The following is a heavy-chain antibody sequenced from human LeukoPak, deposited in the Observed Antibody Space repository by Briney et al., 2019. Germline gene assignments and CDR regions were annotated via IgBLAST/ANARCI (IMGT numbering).Heavy chain of an antibody. CDR2: IKQDGSEK. CDR3: ARDQRYCSSSSCPWEPFDY. J-gene: IGHJ4*02. CDR1: GFMFDDYG. Sequence: PGGSLRLSCAASGFMFDDYGMSWVRQAPGKGLEWVANIKQDGSEKYYVDSVKGRFTISRDNAKNSLYLQMNSLRAEDTAVYYCARDQRYCSSSSCPWEPFDYWGQGTLVTVSS. V-gene: IGHV3-7*05. D-gene: IGHD2-2*01.